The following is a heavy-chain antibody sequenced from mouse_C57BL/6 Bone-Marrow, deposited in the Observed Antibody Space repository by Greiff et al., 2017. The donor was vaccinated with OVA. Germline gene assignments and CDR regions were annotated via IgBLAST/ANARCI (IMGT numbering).Heavy chain of an antibody. V-gene: IGHV14-4*01. Sequence: EVQLQQSGAELVRPGASVKLSCTASGFNIKDDYMHWVKQRPEQGLEWIGWIDPENGDTEYASQFQGKATITADTSSNTAYLQLSSLTSEDTAVYYCTLEGNSYWYFDVWGTGTTVTVSS. CDR2: IDPENGDT. D-gene: IGHD5-2*01. CDR1: GFNIKDDY. J-gene: IGHJ1*03. CDR3: TLEGNSYWYFDV.